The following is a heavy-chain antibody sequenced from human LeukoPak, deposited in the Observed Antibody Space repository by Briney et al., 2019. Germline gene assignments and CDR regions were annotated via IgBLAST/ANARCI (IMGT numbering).Heavy chain of an antibody. J-gene: IGHJ6*02. CDR1: GGSFSGYY. V-gene: IGHV4-59*08. CDR3: ARQGISPKYGMGV. Sequence: TSETLSLTCAVYGGSFSGYYWSWIRQPPGKGLEWIGYIYYSGSTNYNPSLKSRVTISVDTSKNQFSLKLSSVTAADTAVYYCARQGISPKYGMGVWGQGTTVTVSS. CDR2: IYYSGST. D-gene: IGHD1-20*01.